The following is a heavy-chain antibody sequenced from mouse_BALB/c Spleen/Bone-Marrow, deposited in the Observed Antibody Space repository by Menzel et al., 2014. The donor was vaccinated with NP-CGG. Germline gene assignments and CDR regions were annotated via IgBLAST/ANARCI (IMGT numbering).Heavy chain of an antibody. D-gene: IGHD1-1*01. CDR1: GFTFSDYY. V-gene: IGHV5-4*02. CDR2: ISDGGSYT. J-gene: IGHJ3*01. Sequence: EVNLVESGGGLVKPGGSLKLSCAASGFTFSDYYMYWVRQTPEKRLEWVATISDGGSYTYYPDSVKGRFTISRDNAKNNLYLQMSSPKSEDTAMYYCGNYYGSTWFAYWGQGTLVTVSA. CDR3: GNYYGSTWFAY.